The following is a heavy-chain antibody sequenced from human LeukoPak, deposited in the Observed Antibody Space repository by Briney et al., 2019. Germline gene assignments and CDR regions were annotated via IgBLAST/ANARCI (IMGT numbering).Heavy chain of an antibody. V-gene: IGHV5-51*01. CDR3: ARSTFSWFDP. CDR2: IYPGDSNT. J-gene: IGHJ5*02. Sequence: GESLKISCKGSGYSFTSYWIGWVRQMTGKGLEWMGIIYPGDSNTRYSPSFQGQITISADKSISTAYLHWSSLKASDTAMYYCARSTFSWFDPWGQGTLVTVSS. CDR1: GYSFTSYW.